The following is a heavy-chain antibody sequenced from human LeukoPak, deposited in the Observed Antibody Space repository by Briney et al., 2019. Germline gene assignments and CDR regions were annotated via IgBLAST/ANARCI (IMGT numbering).Heavy chain of an antibody. Sequence: SETLSLTCTVSGGAISSGGYYWSRIRQHPGKGLEWIGYIYYSGSTSYSPSLKSRVTLSVDTSKNRFSLRLSSVTAADTAVYYCARGDYYDSNGYYYFDYWGQGTLVTVSS. CDR2: IYYSGST. CDR1: GGAISSGGYY. CDR3: ARGDYYDSNGYYYFDY. V-gene: IGHV4-31*03. J-gene: IGHJ4*02. D-gene: IGHD3-22*01.